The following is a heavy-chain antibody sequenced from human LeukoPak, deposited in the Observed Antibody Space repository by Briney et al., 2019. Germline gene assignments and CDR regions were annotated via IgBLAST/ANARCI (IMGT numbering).Heavy chain of an antibody. Sequence: SETLSLTCTVSGGSISSYYWSWIRQPPGKGLEWIGYIYYSGSTNYNPSLKSRVTISVDTSKNQFSLKLSSVTAADTAAYYCARLSIVGATTIRDYWGQGTLVTVSS. D-gene: IGHD1-26*01. J-gene: IGHJ4*02. V-gene: IGHV4-59*08. CDR2: IYYSGST. CDR1: GGSISSYY. CDR3: ARLSIVGATTIRDY.